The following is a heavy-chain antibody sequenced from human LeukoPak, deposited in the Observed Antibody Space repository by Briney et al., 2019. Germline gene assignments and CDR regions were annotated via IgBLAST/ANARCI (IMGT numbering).Heavy chain of an antibody. CDR1: GYTFTSYY. CDR3: ARDLGSYYYDSSGVDY. D-gene: IGHD3-22*01. CDR2: INPSGGST. J-gene: IGHJ4*02. V-gene: IGHV1-46*01. Sequence: RASVKVSCKASGYTFTSYYMHWVRQAPGQGLEWMGIINPSGGSTSYAQKFQGRVTMTRDTSTSTVYMELSSLRSEDTAVYYCARDLGSYYYDSSGVDYWGQGTLVTVSS.